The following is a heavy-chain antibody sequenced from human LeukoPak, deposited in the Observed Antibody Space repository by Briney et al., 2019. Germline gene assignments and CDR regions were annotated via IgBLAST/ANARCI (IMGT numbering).Heavy chain of an antibody. J-gene: IGHJ4*02. CDR1: GFTFDDYA. CDR2: ISWGGGST. D-gene: IGHD3-10*01. CDR3: AKDRSGNSYGHFDY. V-gene: IGHV3-43D*04. Sequence: PGGSPRLSCAASGFTFDDYAMHWVRQAPGKGLEWVSLISWGGGSTYYADSVKGRFTISRDNSKNSLYLHMNSLRAEDTALYYCAKDRSGNSYGHFDYWGQGTLVTVSS.